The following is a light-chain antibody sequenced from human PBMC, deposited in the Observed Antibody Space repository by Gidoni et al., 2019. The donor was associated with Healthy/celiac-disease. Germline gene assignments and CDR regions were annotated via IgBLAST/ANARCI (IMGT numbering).Light chain of an antibody. CDR1: SLRRYY. CDR3: NSRDSSGNHWV. J-gene: IGLJ3*02. CDR2: GKN. Sequence: SSELTQDPAVSVALGQTVRITCQGYSLRRYYASWYQQKPGQAPVLVIYGKNTRPSGIPDRFSGSSSVNTASLTITGAQAEDEADYYCNSRDSSGNHWVFGGGTKLTVL. V-gene: IGLV3-19*01.